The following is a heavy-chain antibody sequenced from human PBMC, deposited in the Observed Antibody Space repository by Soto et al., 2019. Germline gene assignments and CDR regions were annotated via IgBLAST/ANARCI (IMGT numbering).Heavy chain of an antibody. D-gene: IGHD3-22*01. J-gene: IGHJ4*02. Sequence: SETLSLTCAVYGGSFSGYYWSWIRQPPGKGLEWIGEINHSGSTNYNPSLKSRVTISVDTSKNQFSLKLSSVTAADTAVYYCARGLREYSVKYDSQNYFDYWGQGTLVTVSS. V-gene: IGHV4-34*01. CDR2: INHSGST. CDR3: ARGLREYSVKYDSQNYFDY. CDR1: GGSFSGYY.